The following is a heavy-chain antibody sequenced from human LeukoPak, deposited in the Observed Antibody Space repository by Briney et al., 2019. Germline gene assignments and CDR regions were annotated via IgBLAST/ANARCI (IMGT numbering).Heavy chain of an antibody. D-gene: IGHD3-10*01. CDR3: AMRYYYGSGSYLDY. CDR2: IYSGGST. J-gene: IGHJ4*02. CDR1: GFTFSSYA. Sequence: PGGSLRLSCAASGFTFSSYAMSWVRQAPGKGLEWVSVIYSGGSTYYADSVKGRFTISRDNSKNTLYLQMNSLRAEDTAVYYCAMRYYYGSGSYLDYWGQGTLVTVSS. V-gene: IGHV3-66*02.